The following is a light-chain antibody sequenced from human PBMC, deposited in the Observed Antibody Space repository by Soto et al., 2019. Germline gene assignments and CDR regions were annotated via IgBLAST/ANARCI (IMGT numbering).Light chain of an antibody. CDR3: CSYAGSNTV. V-gene: IGLV2-11*01. CDR1: SSDVGGYNY. CDR2: DVS. J-gene: IGLJ3*02. Sequence: QSALTQPRSVSGSPGQSVTISCTGTSSDVGGYNYVSWYQQHPGKAPKLMIYDVSKRPSGVPDRFSGSKSGNTASLTISGLQAEDEDDYYSCSYAGSNTVFGGGTKLTVL.